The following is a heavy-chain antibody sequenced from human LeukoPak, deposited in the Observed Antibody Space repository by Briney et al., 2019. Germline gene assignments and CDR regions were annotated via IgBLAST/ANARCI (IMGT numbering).Heavy chain of an antibody. CDR3: ARESLQWLVLWYFDY. J-gene: IGHJ4*02. CDR1: GFTFSNYG. V-gene: IGHV3-30*03. CDR2: VSYDGSDK. Sequence: GGSLRLSCAASGFTFSNYGMLWVRQAPGKGLDWVAVVSYDGSDKHYADSVKGRFTISRDNSKNTLYLQMNSLRAEDTAVYYCARESLQWLVLWYFDYWGQGTLVTVSS. D-gene: IGHD6-19*01.